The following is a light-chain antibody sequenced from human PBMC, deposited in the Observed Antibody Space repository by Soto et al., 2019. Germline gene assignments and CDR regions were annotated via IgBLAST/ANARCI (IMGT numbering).Light chain of an antibody. CDR2: TAS. Sequence: AIRMTQSPSSFSASTGDRVTITCRASQGISSHLAWYQVKPGKAPRLLMYTASYLESGVLSRFSGSGSATDLPRTISSLQSEEFAVYYWLQYFSYPHTFGGGTKVEIK. J-gene: IGKJ4*01. CDR3: LQYFSYPHT. V-gene: IGKV1-8*01. CDR1: QGISSH.